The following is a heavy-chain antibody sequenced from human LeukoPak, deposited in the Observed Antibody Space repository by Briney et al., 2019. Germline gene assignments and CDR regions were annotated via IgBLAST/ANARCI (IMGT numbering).Heavy chain of an antibody. CDR1: GGSISSSSYY. D-gene: IGHD3-22*01. CDR2: IYYSGST. Sequence: PSETLSLTCTVSGGSISSSSYYWGWIRQPPGKGLEWIGSIYYSGSTYYNPSLKSRVTISVDTSKNQFSLKLSSVTAADTAVYYCAPTPYYYDSSGYYRVGAFDIWGQGTMVTVSS. V-gene: IGHV4-39*07. J-gene: IGHJ3*02. CDR3: APTPYYYDSSGYYRVGAFDI.